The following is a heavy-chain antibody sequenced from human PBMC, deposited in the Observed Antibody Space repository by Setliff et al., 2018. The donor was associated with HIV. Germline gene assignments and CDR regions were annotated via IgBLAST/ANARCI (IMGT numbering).Heavy chain of an antibody. J-gene: IGHJ3*02. CDR1: GYTFTGYY. D-gene: IGHD3-22*01. CDR2: INSNSGGT. Sequence: ASVKVSCKASGYTFTGYYINWMRQAPGQGLEWMGWINSNSGGTNYAQRFQGRVTVTRDTSISTAYMELSRLRSDDTAVYYCARVNPFLYYYYTSGHSGSFDILCQGTVVTVSS. V-gene: IGHV1-2*02. CDR3: ARVNPFLYYYYTSGHSGSFDI.